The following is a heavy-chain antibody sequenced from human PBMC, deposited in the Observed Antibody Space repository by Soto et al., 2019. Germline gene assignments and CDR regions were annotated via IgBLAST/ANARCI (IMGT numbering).Heavy chain of an antibody. CDR2: VYYNVNA. V-gene: IGHV4-39*01. CDR3: ASHPTHAEISACATHYFDS. J-gene: IGHJ4*02. CDR1: GVSVTTSYSY. Sequence: QLQLQESGPGLVKPSETLSLTCTVSGVSVTTSYSYWGWIRHPPGKGLEWIGSVYYNVNANYKPSLESRGSLSVDPSQNPFSLILSSVTAADTAVYFCASHPTHAEISACATHYFDSWGQGALITVSS.